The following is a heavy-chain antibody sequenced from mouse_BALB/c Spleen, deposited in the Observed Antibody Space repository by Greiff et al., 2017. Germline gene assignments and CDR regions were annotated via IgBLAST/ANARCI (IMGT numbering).Heavy chain of an antibody. Sequence: EVKVVESGGGLVKPGGSLKLSCAASGFTFSSYTMSWVRQTPEKRLEWVATISSGGSYTYYPDSVKGRFTISRDNAKNTLYLQMSSLKSEDTAMYYCTRAIRYYFDYWGQGTTLTVSS. D-gene: IGHD1-1*01. CDR1: GFTFSSYT. J-gene: IGHJ2*01. CDR2: ISSGGSYT. CDR3: TRAIRYYFDY. V-gene: IGHV5-6-4*01.